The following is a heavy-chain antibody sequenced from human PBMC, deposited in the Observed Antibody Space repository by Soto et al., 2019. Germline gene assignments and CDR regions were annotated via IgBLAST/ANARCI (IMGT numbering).Heavy chain of an antibody. CDR3: AKSIGCSSTSSYASDDAFDI. V-gene: IGHV3-9*01. J-gene: IGHJ3*02. D-gene: IGHD2-2*01. CDR2: ISWNSGSI. Sequence: EVQLVESGGGLVQPGRSLRLSCAASGFTFDDYAMHWVRQAPGKGLEWVSGISWNSGSIGYADSVKGRFTISRDNAKNSLYLQMNSLRAEDTALYYCAKSIGCSSTSSYASDDAFDIWGQGTMVTVSS. CDR1: GFTFDDYA.